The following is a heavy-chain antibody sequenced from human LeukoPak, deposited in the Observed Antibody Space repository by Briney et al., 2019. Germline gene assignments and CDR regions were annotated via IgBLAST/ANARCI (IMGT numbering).Heavy chain of an antibody. CDR2: IYYSGST. V-gene: IGHV4-59*11. D-gene: IGHD4-23*01. J-gene: IGHJ4*02. CDR1: GGSISSHY. Sequence: SETLSLTCTVSGGSISSHYWSWIRQPPGKGLEWIGYIYYSGSTNYNPSLKSRVTISVDTSKNQFSLKLSSVAAADTAVYYCARGDDYGGNPFDYWGQGTLVTVSS. CDR3: ARGDDYGGNPFDY.